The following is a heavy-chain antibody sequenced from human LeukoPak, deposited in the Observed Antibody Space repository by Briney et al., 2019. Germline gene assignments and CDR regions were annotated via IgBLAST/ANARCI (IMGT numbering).Heavy chain of an antibody. Sequence: ASVKVSCKASGYTFTGYYMHWVRQAPGQGLEWMGWINPNSGGTNYAQKFQGRVTMTRDTSISTAYMELSRLRSDDTAVYYCARVGGLDWLLSYPGWFDPWGQGTLVTVSS. D-gene: IGHD3-9*01. CDR1: GYTFTGYY. V-gene: IGHV1-2*02. J-gene: IGHJ5*02. CDR2: INPNSGGT. CDR3: ARVGGLDWLLSYPGWFDP.